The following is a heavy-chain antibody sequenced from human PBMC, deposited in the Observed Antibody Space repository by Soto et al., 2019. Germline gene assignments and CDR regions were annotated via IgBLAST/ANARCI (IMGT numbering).Heavy chain of an antibody. D-gene: IGHD4-17*01. CDR3: AKPVDYGQAPFDY. CDR2: ISGSGGST. Sequence: GGSLRLSCAASGFTFSSYAMSWVRQAPGKGLEWVSAISGSGGSTYYADSVKGRFTISRDNSKHTLYLQMNSLRAEDTAVYYCAKPVDYGQAPFDYWGQGTLVTVSS. V-gene: IGHV3-23*01. CDR1: GFTFSSYA. J-gene: IGHJ4*02.